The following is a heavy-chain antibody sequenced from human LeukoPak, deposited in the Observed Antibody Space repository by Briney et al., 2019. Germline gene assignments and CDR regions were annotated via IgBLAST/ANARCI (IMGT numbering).Heavy chain of an antibody. CDR3: ARLDWGSGWSGGVDY. D-gene: IGHD6-19*01. CDR2: TYYRSKWYN. V-gene: IGHV6-1*01. Sequence: SQTLSLTCAISGDSVSSNSAAWNWIRQSPSRGLEWLGRTYYRSKWYNDYAVSVKSRITINPDTSKNQFSLKLSSVTAADTAVYYCARLDWGSGWSGGVDYWGQGTLVTVSS. CDR1: GDSVSSNSAA. J-gene: IGHJ4*02.